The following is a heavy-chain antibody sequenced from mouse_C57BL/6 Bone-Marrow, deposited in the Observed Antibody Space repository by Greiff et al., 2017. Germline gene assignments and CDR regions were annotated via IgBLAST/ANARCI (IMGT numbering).Heavy chain of an antibody. D-gene: IGHD2-5*01. Sequence: EVMLVESGGGLVQPKGSLKLSCAASGFTFNTYAMHWVRQAPGKGLEWVARIRSKSSNYATYYADSVKDRFTISRDDSQSMLYLQMNNLKTDDTAMYYCVRETFYSNFYYAMDYWGQGTSVTVSS. CDR3: VRETFYSNFYYAMDY. CDR2: IRSKSSNYAT. J-gene: IGHJ4*01. CDR1: GFTFNTYA. V-gene: IGHV10-3*01.